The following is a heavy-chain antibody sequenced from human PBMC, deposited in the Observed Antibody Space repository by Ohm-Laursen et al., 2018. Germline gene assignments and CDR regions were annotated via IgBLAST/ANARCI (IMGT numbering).Heavy chain of an antibody. CDR2: IYYSGST. Sequence: SDTLSLTCSVSGGSISSYYWSWIRQPPGKGLEWIGYIYYSGSTNYNPSLNSRVTMSVDTSRNQFSLKLSSVTAADTAVYYCARQSPSRNYYDDSGYYGPFDFWGQGTLVTVSS. V-gene: IGHV4-59*08. CDR3: ARQSPSRNYYDDSGYYGPFDF. CDR1: GGSISSYY. D-gene: IGHD3-22*01. J-gene: IGHJ4*01.